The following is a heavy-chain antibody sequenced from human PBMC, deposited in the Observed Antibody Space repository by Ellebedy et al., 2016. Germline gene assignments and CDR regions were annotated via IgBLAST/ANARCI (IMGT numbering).Heavy chain of an antibody. Sequence: GESLKISCAASGFSVSSNYMNWVRQAPGKGLEWVSVLYSDGSTYYADSVKGRFTISRDNSKNTLYLQLNSLRAEDTAVYYCAGKPGGYRGGGLDYWGQGTLVTVSS. J-gene: IGHJ4*02. V-gene: IGHV3-53*01. CDR2: LYSDGST. CDR1: GFSVSSNY. D-gene: IGHD6-19*01. CDR3: AGKPGGYRGGGLDY.